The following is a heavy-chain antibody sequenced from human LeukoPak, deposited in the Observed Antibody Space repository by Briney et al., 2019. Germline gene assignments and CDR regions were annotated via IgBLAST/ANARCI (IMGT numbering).Heavy chain of an antibody. CDR1: RGTISRDC. D-gene: IGHD1-26*01. Sequence: WETLPLTCAVSRGTISRDCWTWVRQPPGKGLEWVGQIHFGGSTNYTPSLSGRVTISVDNSRKYFSLRLTSVTSADTAVYYCAREASGTFFNWGQGTLVSVSS. CDR3: AREASGTFFN. CDR2: IHFGGST. V-gene: IGHV4-59*01. J-gene: IGHJ4*02.